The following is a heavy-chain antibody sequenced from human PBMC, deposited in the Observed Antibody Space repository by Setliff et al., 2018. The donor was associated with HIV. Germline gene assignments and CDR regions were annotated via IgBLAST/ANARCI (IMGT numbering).Heavy chain of an antibody. CDR2: FSRNRVTT. D-gene: IGHD6-19*01. Sequence: PGGSLRLSCTASGFTFKDFTMHWVRQRPGKGLEWVSLFSRNRVTTYYADSVRGRFTISRDNAKNSLYLQMNTLGPEDTAFYYCAKDMWTAVTGTCDHWGRGTPVTVSS. CDR3: AKDMWTAVTGTCDH. CDR1: GFTFKDFT. V-gene: IGHV3-43*01. J-gene: IGHJ4*02.